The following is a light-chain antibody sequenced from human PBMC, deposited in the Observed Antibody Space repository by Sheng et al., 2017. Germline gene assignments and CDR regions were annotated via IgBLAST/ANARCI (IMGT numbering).Light chain of an antibody. CDR1: SSNIGNND. Sequence: QSVLTQPPSVSAALGQKVTISCSGSSSNIGNNDVSWYQQLPGTAPKLLIYNSDRRPSGIPDRFSGSRSGTTVMLTISGVQAEDEADYYCQSADISSAVLFGGGTKLTVL. CDR2: NSD. CDR3: QSADISSAVL. V-gene: IGLV1-51*01. J-gene: IGLJ2*01.